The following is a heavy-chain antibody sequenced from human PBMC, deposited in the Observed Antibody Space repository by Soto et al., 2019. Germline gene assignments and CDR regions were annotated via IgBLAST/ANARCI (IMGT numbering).Heavy chain of an antibody. CDR3: AKDPAVADTLGYFDY. D-gene: IGHD6-19*01. Sequence: GGSLRLSCAASGFTFSSYGMHWVRQAPGKGLEWVAVISYDGSNKYYADSVKGRFTISRDNSKNTLYLQMNSLRAEDTAVYYCAKDPAVADTLGYFDYWGQGTLVTVSS. J-gene: IGHJ4*02. CDR2: ISYDGSNK. CDR1: GFTFSSYG. V-gene: IGHV3-30*18.